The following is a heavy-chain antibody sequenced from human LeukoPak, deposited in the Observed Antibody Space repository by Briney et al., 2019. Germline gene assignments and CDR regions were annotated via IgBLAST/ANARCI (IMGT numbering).Heavy chain of an antibody. V-gene: IGHV3-23*01. CDR3: ARVGLDRRGYSGYEAFDY. J-gene: IGHJ4*02. Sequence: PGGSLRLSCAASGFTFSSYCMSWVRQAPGKGLEWVSAISGSGGSTYYADSVKGRFTISRDNSKNSLYLQINSLRAEDTAVYYCARVGLDRRGYSGYEAFDYWGQGTLVTVSS. CDR1: GFTFSSYC. D-gene: IGHD5-12*01. CDR2: ISGSGGST.